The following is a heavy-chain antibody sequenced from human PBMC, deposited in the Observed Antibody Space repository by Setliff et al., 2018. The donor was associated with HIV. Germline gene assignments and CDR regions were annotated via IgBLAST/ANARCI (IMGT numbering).Heavy chain of an antibody. CDR1: GFIFSSYA. CDR3: ARDAPTSGWELPGETENYGMDV. CDR2: IWYDGSQQ. Sequence: GGSLRLSCAASGFIFSSYAMTWVRQAPGKGLEWVAVIWYDGSQQFYGDSVKGRFTITRDNSKNTVHLQMNSLRAEDTAVYYCARDAPTSGWELPGETENYGMDVWGQGTTVTVSS. J-gene: IGHJ6*02. V-gene: IGHV3-33*08. D-gene: IGHD1-26*01.